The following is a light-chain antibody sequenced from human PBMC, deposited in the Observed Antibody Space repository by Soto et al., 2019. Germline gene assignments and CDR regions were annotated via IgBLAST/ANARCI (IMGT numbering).Light chain of an antibody. CDR3: TSYTTTTPFYV. CDR1: SSDVGGYNY. CDR2: EIR. Sequence: QSVLTQPASVSGSPGQSITISCTGTSSDVGGYNYVSWYQQHPGEAPKLMIYEIRNRPSGVSNRFSGSKSGNTASLTISGPQAEDEANYYCTSYTTTTPFYVFGTGTMVTVL. V-gene: IGLV2-14*01. J-gene: IGLJ1*01.